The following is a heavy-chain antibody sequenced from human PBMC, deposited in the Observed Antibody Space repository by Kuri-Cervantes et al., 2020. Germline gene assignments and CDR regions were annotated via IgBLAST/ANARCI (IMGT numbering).Heavy chain of an antibody. CDR3: ARVRWEPPYYYGMDV. D-gene: IGHD1-26*01. CDR1: GFTFSSYG. Sequence: GESLKISCVASGFTFSSYGMHWVRQAPGKGLEWVAVISYDGSNKYYADSVKGRFTISRDNSKNTLYLQMNSLRAEDTAVYYCARVRWEPPYYYGMDVWGQGTTVTVSS. V-gene: IGHV3-30*03. J-gene: IGHJ6*02. CDR2: ISYDGSNK.